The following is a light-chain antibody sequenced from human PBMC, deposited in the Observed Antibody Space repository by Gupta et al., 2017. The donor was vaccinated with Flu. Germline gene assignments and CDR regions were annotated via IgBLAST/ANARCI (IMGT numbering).Light chain of an antibody. CDR3: QQYITYST. V-gene: IGKV1-5*03. CDR1: QSIDTW. CDR2: QAS. Sequence: DIQMTKSPSTLSACVGDRVTSTCRASQSIDTWLALYQQKPWKAPKLLFYQASTLESGVPSRFSGRGSWTEFTLTISILQPDDSATYSCQQYITYSTFGPGTKVEIK. J-gene: IGKJ1*01.